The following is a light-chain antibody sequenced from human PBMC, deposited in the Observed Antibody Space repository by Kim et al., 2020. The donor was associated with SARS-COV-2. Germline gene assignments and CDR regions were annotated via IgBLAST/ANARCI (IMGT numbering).Light chain of an antibody. CDR1: SLTSYY. CDR2: GKD. Sequence: VALDQTVRITCQGDSLTSYYATWYQQKPGQAPKVVIYGKDNRPSGVPDRFSGSSSGNTAYLTITGTQAGDEADYYCNSRDSNDYVVFGGGTKVTVL. J-gene: IGLJ2*01. CDR3: NSRDSNDYVV. V-gene: IGLV3-19*01.